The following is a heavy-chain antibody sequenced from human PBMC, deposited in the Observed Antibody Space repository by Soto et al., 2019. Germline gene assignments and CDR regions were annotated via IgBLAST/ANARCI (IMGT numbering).Heavy chain of an antibody. CDR3: ARGPDYEGYFDY. CDR1: GGTFSNFA. D-gene: IGHD4-17*01. J-gene: IGHJ4*02. Sequence: QVRLVQSGAEVKKPGSSVNVSCKASGGTFSNFANNWVRQAPGQGLEWMGGIILPFGVPHYAQKFQGRVTIAADESMTTVYMDLSGLRSEDAAVYYCARGPDYEGYFDYWGQGTLVTVSS. CDR2: IILPFGVP. V-gene: IGHV1-69*12.